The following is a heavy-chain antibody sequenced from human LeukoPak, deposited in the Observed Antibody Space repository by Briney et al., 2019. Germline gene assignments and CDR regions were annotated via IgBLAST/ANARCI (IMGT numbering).Heavy chain of an antibody. V-gene: IGHV1-18*01. CDR1: GYTFTRYG. CDR3: ARELNDYGMDV. D-gene: IGHD1-1*01. Sequence: ASVKVSCKASGYTFTRYGISWVRQAPGEGLEWMGWISAKNGDTKYVQKFQGRVTITADESTSTAYMELSSLRSEDTAVYYCARELNDYGMDVWGQGTTVTVSS. J-gene: IGHJ6*02. CDR2: ISAKNGDT.